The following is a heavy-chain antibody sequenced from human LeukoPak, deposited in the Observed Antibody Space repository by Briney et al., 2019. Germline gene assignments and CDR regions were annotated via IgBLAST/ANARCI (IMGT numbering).Heavy chain of an antibody. Sequence: GESLKISCKGSGYSFTSYWIGWVRQMPGKGLEWMGIIYSPSFQGQVTISADKSISTAYLQWSSLKASDTAMYYCARRARGDGYNFYYFDYWGQGTLVTVSS. J-gene: IGHJ4*02. V-gene: IGHV5-51*01. CDR3: ARRARGDGYNFYYFDY. D-gene: IGHD5-24*01. CDR1: GYSFTSYW. CDR2: I.